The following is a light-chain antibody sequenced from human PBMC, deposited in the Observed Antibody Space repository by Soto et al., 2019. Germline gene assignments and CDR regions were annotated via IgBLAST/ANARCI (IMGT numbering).Light chain of an antibody. CDR2: DAS. Sequence: DIQMTQSPSTLSASVGDRVTITCRASQSISSWLAWYQQKPGQAPKLLIYDASSLESGVPSRFSGSGSGTEFTLIISSLQPDGFATYYCQQYNSYPWTFGQGTKVEIK. J-gene: IGKJ1*01. V-gene: IGKV1-5*01. CDR1: QSISSW. CDR3: QQYNSYPWT.